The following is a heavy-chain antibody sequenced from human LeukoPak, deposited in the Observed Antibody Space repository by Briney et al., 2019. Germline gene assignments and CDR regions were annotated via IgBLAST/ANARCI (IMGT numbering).Heavy chain of an antibody. J-gene: IGHJ4*02. D-gene: IGHD3-22*01. CDR1: GFTVSSNY. Sequence: SGGSLRLSCAASGFTVSSNYMSWVRQAPGKGLEWVSVIYSGGSTYYADSVKGRFTISRDNPKNTLYLQMNSLRAEDTAVYYCARDSARDSSGYYSPFDYWGQGTLVTVSS. CDR3: ARDSARDSSGYYSPFDY. V-gene: IGHV3-53*01. CDR2: IYSGGST.